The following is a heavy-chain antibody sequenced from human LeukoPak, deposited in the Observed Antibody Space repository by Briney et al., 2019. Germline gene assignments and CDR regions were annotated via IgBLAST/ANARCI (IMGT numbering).Heavy chain of an antibody. Sequence: ASVKVSCKASGYTFTSYDINWVRQATGQGLEWMGWMNPNSGNTGYAQKFQGRVTMTRNTSISTAYMELSSLRSEDTAVYYCARGQPWGYYYDSSGYYSYYSYYYMAVWGKGTTVTVSS. D-gene: IGHD3-22*01. CDR3: ARGQPWGYYYDSSGYYSYYSYYYMAV. J-gene: IGHJ6*03. CDR1: GYTFTSYD. V-gene: IGHV1-8*01. CDR2: MNPNSGNT.